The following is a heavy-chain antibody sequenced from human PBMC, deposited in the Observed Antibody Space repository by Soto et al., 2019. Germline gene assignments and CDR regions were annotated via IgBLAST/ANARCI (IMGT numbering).Heavy chain of an antibody. V-gene: IGHV4-30-4*01. CDR1: GDSMSSDDYY. J-gene: IGHJ4*02. CDR2: ISYSGIT. Sequence: SETLSLTCTVSGDSMSSDDYYWTWIRHPPGRGLEWVGYISYSGITYYNPSLSSRLSISADTSNNQFSLKLSSVTAADTAVYYCVRDKGYYDGVGYWCRHEPFDYWGLGIRVTVS. CDR3: VRDKGYYDGVGYWCRHEPFDY. D-gene: IGHD2-21*01.